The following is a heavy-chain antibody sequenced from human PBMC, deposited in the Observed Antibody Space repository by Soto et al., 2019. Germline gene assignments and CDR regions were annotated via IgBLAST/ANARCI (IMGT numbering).Heavy chain of an antibody. CDR3: AHNGPEGWPRDY. CDR1: GFSLSTSGVG. CDR2: IYWDDSK. V-gene: IGHV2-5*02. D-gene: IGHD6-19*01. Sequence: QITLKESGPTLVRPTQTLTLTCAFSGFSLSTSGVGLGWIRQPPGKALEWLAVIYWDDSKHYSPSLRSRITISKDTSNNLVVLTMTNMDPMDTGTYYCAHNGPEGWPRDYGGQGTLVPVSS. J-gene: IGHJ4*02.